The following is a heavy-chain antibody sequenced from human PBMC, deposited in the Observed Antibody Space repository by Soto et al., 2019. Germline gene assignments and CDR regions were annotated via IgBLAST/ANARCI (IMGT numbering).Heavy chain of an antibody. J-gene: IGHJ4*02. V-gene: IGHV3-30-3*01. CDR3: AREWRSSLDD. D-gene: IGHD6-6*01. CDR1: GFTFSSYA. Sequence: QVQLVESGGGVVQPGRSLRLSCAASGFTFSSYAMHWVRQAPGKGLEWVAVISYDGSNKYYADSVKGRFTISSDNSKNTLHLQMNSLRAEDTAVYYCAREWRSSLDDWGQGTLVTVSS. CDR2: ISYDGSNK.